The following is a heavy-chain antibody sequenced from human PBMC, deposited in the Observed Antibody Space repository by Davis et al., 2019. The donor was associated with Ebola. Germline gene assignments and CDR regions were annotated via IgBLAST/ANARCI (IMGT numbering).Heavy chain of an antibody. CDR2: MNPNSGNT. Sequence: ASVKVSCKASGYTFTSYDINWVRQATGQGLEWMGWMNPNSGNTGYAQKFQGRVTMTRNTSISTAYMELSSLRSEDTAVYYCARAILGPSFRAYYGMDVWGQGTTVTVSS. D-gene: IGHD3-16*02. V-gene: IGHV1-8*01. CDR3: ARAILGPSFRAYYGMDV. CDR1: GYTFTSYD. J-gene: IGHJ6*02.